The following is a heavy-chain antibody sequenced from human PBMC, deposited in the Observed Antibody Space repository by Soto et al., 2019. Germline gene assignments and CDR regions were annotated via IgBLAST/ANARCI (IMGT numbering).Heavy chain of an antibody. D-gene: IGHD2-21*02. J-gene: IGHJ4*02. CDR3: AAEGGNSCGAVDY. Sequence: QMQLVQSGPEVKKPGTSVKVSCKASGFTFTSSAMQWARQARGQRLEWIGWIVVGSGNTNYAQKFQERVTITRDMYTSTAYMELSSLRSEAKAVDYCAAEGGNSCGAVDYWGEGTLVTVSS. V-gene: IGHV1-58*02. CDR1: GFTFTSSA. CDR2: IVVGSGNT.